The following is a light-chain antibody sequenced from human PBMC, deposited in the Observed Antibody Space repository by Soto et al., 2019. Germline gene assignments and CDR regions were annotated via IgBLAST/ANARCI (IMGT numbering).Light chain of an antibody. V-gene: IGLV4-60*02. CDR3: ETWDSNTVI. J-gene: IGLJ2*01. CDR1: SGHSGYI. CDR2: VEHSGNY. Sequence: QPVLTQSSSASASLGSSVKLTCTLSSGHSGYIIAWHQQQPGKAPRYLMKVEHSGNYNKGSGVPDRFSGSSSGADRYLTISNLQFEDEADYYCETWDSNTVIFGGGTKVTVL.